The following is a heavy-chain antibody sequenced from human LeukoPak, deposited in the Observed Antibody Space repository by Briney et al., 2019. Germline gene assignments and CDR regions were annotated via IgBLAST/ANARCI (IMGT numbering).Heavy chain of an antibody. D-gene: IGHD2-2*01. Sequence: PGGSLRLSCAASGFTFSTYSMHWVRQAPGKGLEWVALISSDGSHKYYADSVKGRFTISRDNSKNTVYLQMNSLRAEDTAVYYCAKTGYQLLLGSWLGPWGQGTLVTVAS. CDR2: ISSDGSHK. J-gene: IGHJ5*02. CDR1: GFTFSTYS. V-gene: IGHV3-30*01. CDR3: AKTGYQLLLGSWLGP.